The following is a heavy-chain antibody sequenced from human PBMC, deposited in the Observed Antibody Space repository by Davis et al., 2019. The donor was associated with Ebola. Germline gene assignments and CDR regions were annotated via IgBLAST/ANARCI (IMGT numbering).Heavy chain of an antibody. CDR3: ARSRPDRSGYYPFDY. V-gene: IGHV3-11*04. Sequence: GESLKISCAASGFTFSDYYMSWIRQAPGKGLEWVSYISSSGSTIYYADSVKGRFTISRDNAKNSLYLQMSSLTAEDATVYYCARSRPDRSGYYPFDYWGQGTLVTVSS. D-gene: IGHD3-22*01. J-gene: IGHJ4*02. CDR1: GFTFSDYY. CDR2: ISSSGSTI.